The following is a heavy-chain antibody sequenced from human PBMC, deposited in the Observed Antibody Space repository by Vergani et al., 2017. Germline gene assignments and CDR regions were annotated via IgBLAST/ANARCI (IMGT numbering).Heavy chain of an antibody. J-gene: IGHJ6*02. D-gene: IGHD3-10*01. CDR2: ITAYNGNT. Sequence: QAPVVQSGGEVQGPGASVTVSCRSSGFIFINHGITWVRQAPGRGLEWIGWITAYNGNTIQAQKSQDRVTLTRDKSTGTAYMEVRNLRSDDTATFFCERGAVFDAATASYDYYGMDVWGQGTTVTVAS. CDR3: ERGAVFDAATASYDYYGMDV. V-gene: IGHV1-18*01. CDR1: GFIFINHG.